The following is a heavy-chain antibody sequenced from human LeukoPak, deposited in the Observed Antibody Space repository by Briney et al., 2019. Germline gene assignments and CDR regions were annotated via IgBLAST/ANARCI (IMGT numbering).Heavy chain of an antibody. D-gene: IGHD6-19*01. CDR1: GGSISSSSYY. CDR3: ASPNIAVAGFSS. J-gene: IGHJ5*02. CDR2: IYYSGST. V-gene: IGHV4-39*01. Sequence: PSETLSLTCTVSGGSISSSSYYWGWIRQPPGKGLEWIGSIYYSGSTYYNPSLKSRVTISVDTSKNQFSLKLSSVTAADTAVYYCASPNIAVAGFSSWGQGTLVTVSS.